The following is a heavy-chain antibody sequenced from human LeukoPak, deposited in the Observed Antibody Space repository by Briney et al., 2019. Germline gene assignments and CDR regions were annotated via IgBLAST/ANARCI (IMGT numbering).Heavy chain of an antibody. CDR3: ARVTGTRRSDYYYYMDV. CDR1: GGSISSYY. D-gene: IGHD1-20*01. CDR2: IYYSGST. J-gene: IGHJ6*03. V-gene: IGHV4-59*01. Sequence: SETLSLTCTVSGGSISSYYWSWIRQPPGKGLEWSGYIYYSGSTNYNPSLKSRVTISVDTSKDQFSLKLSSVTAADTAVYYCARVTGTRRSDYYYYMDVWGKGTTVTVSS.